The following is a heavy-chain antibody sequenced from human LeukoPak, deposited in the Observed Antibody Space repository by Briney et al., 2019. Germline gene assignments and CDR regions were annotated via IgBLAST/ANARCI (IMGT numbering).Heavy chain of an antibody. Sequence: PSETLSLTCTVSSGSISSYDWSWIRQPAGKGLGWIGRIYTSGSPNYNPSLKSRVTMSVDTSKNQFSLKLSSVTAADTAVYYCARLTSSWYQDWYFDLWGRGTLVTVSS. J-gene: IGHJ2*01. D-gene: IGHD6-13*01. CDR2: IYTSGSP. CDR3: ARLTSSWYQDWYFDL. V-gene: IGHV4-4*07. CDR1: SGSISSYD.